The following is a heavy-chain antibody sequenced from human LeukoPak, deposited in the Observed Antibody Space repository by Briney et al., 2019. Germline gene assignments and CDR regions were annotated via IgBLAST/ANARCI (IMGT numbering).Heavy chain of an antibody. D-gene: IGHD4-23*01. CDR2: INPNSGGT. Sequence: GASVKVSCKASGYTFTGYYMHWVRQAPGQGLEWMGWINPNSGGTNYAQKFQGRVTMTRDTSISIAYMELSRLRSDDTAVYYCAREPLGVWSYGGRGYYFDYWGQGTLVTVSS. CDR1: GYTFTGYY. J-gene: IGHJ4*02. V-gene: IGHV1-2*02. CDR3: AREPLGVWSYGGRGYYFDY.